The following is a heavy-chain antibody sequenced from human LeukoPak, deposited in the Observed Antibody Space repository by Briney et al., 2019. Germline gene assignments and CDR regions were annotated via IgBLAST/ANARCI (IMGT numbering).Heavy chain of an antibody. V-gene: IGHV3-30*02. D-gene: IGHD3-22*01. Sequence: PGGSLRLSCAASGFIFSSYGMHWVRQAPGKGLEWVAFTRYDGSNKYYADSVKGRFTISRDNSKNTLYLQMNSLRAEDTAVYYCARPAYYYDSSGYSLAEYFQHWGQGTLVTVSS. CDR2: TRYDGSNK. CDR3: ARPAYYYDSSGYSLAEYFQH. CDR1: GFIFSSYG. J-gene: IGHJ1*01.